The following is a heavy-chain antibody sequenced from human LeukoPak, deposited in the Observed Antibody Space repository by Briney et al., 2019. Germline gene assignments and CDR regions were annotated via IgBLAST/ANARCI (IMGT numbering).Heavy chain of an antibody. D-gene: IGHD1-1*01. CDR2: IQPADSQT. J-gene: IGHJ3*02. V-gene: IGHV5-51*01. Sequence: GESLKISRMGSGYRFTTYWIDWVRPVPGKGLEWMGLIQPADSQTRYNPSFQGQVTLSDDKSINTAYLQWSSLRPSDTAIYYCARRLRTGGFDIWGQGTEVTVSS. CDR3: ARRLRTGGFDI. CDR1: GYRFTTYW.